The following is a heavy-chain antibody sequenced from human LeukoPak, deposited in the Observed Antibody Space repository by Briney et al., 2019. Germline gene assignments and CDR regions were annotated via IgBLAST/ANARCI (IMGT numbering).Heavy chain of an antibody. CDR1: GGSLSGYY. D-gene: IGHD2-15*01. J-gene: IGHJ4*02. Sequence: PSETLSLTCAVYGGSLSGYYWSWIRQPPGKGLEWIGEINHSGSTNYNPSLKSRVTIPVDTSKNQFSLKLSSVTAADTAVYYCARSAGYCSGGSCYSPEYYFDYWGQGTLVTVSS. CDR2: INHSGST. V-gene: IGHV4-34*01. CDR3: ARSAGYCSGGSCYSPEYYFDY.